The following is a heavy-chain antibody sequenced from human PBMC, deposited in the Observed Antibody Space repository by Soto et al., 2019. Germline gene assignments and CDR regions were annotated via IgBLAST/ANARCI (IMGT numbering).Heavy chain of an antibody. V-gene: IGHV4-59*08. D-gene: IGHD3-10*01. CDR1: GGSISSYY. CDR3: ARLDGSGTYYNLPR. CDR2: IYYGGST. J-gene: IGHJ4*02. Sequence: PSETLSLTCTVSGGSISSYYWSWIRQPPGKGLEWIGYIYYGGSTNYNPSLKSRVTISVDTSKNQFSLKFTSVTAAVTAVYYCARLDGSGTYYNLPRWGQGTLVTVSS.